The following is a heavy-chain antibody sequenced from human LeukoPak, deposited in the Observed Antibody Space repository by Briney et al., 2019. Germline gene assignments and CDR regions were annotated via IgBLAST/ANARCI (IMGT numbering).Heavy chain of an antibody. J-gene: IGHJ6*03. CDR2: INPNSGGT. CDR3: ARAPGPTVCTNSGCHVMGPYYYMDV. CDR1: GYTFTSYY. Sequence: ASVKVSCKASGYTFTSYYIHWVRQAPGQGLEWMGWINPNSGGTNYAQKFQGRVTMIRDTSISTAYMELSRLRSEDTAVYYCARAPGPTVCTNSGCHVMGPYYYMDVWGKGTTVTVSS. V-gene: IGHV1-2*02. D-gene: IGHD2-8*01.